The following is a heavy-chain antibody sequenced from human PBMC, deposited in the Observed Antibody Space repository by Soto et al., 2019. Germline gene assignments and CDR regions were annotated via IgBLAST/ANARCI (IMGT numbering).Heavy chain of an antibody. D-gene: IGHD3-22*01. Sequence: TLSLTCTVSGDSISGYYWTWIRQPAGKGLEWIGRIYSSGITNFNPSLKGRVTMSVDTPKNQFSLKVNSVTAADTAVYYCARIYDSSGYYEFDYWGQGTLVTVSS. CDR2: IYSSGIT. V-gene: IGHV4-4*07. CDR3: ARIYDSSGYYEFDY. CDR1: GDSISGYY. J-gene: IGHJ4*02.